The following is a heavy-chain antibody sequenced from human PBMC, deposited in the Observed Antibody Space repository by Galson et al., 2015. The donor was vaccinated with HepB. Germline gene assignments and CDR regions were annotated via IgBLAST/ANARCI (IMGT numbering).Heavy chain of an antibody. CDR1: GFTFSNAW. D-gene: IGHD6-19*01. V-gene: IGHV3-15*07. J-gene: IGHJ4*02. CDR2: IKSKTDGGTT. Sequence: SLRLSCAASGFTFSNAWMNWVRQAPGKGLEWVGRIKSKTDGGTTDYAAPVKGRFTISRDDSKNTLYLQMNSLRTEDTAVYYCTTAPGYSSGWYVGYYFDYWGQGTLVTVSS. CDR3: TTAPGYSSGWYVGYYFDY.